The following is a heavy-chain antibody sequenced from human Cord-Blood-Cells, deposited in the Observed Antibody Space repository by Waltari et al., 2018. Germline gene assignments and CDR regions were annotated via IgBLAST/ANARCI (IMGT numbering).Heavy chain of an antibody. V-gene: IGHV1-2*02. D-gene: IGHD1-1*01. Sequence: QVQLVQSGAEVKKPGASVKVSCKASGYTFTGYYMHWVRQAPGQGLEWMGWINPNRGGTNYAQKFQGRVTMTRDTSISTAYMELSRLRSDDTAVYYCARDRDWNDFDYWGQGTLVTVSS. CDR1: GYTFTGYY. J-gene: IGHJ4*02. CDR2: INPNRGGT. CDR3: ARDRDWNDFDY.